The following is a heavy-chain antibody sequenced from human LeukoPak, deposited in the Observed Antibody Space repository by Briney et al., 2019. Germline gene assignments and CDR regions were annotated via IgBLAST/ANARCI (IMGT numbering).Heavy chain of an antibody. CDR1: GFSFSSYW. CDR2: INEGGSTI. V-gene: IGHV3-74*01. J-gene: IGHJ4*02. CDR3: ARVEVGGDYSKFDY. D-gene: IGHD2-21*02. Sequence: GGSLRLSCAASGFSFSSYWMQWVRPAPGGGLVWVSRINEGGSTINYADSVKGRFTISRDNAKNTLSLQMNSLRAEDTAVYYCARVEVGGDYSKFDYWGQGTLVTVSS.